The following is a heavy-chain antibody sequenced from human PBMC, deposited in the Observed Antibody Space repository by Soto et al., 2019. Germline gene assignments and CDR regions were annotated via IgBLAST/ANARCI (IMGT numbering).Heavy chain of an antibody. Sequence: PSETLSLTCTVSGGSVSSGSYYWSWIRQPPGKGLEWIGYIYYSGSTNYNPSLKSRVTISVDTSKNQFSLKLSSVTAADTAVYYCARGGTPKWELLGWFDPWGQGTLVTVSS. CDR3: ARGGTPKWELLGWFDP. CDR1: GGSVSSGSYY. J-gene: IGHJ5*02. D-gene: IGHD1-26*01. V-gene: IGHV4-61*01. CDR2: IYYSGST.